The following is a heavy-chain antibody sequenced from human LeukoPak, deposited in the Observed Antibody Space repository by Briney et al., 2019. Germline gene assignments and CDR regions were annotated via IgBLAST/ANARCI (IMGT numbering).Heavy chain of an antibody. V-gene: IGHV4-34*01. J-gene: IGHJ5*02. Sequence: PSETLSLTCAVYGGSFSGYYWSWLRQPPGKGLEWIGEINHSGSTNYNPSLKSRVTISVDTSKNQFSLKLSSVTAADTAVYYCARAQRDYDFWSGYPHWFDPWGQGTLVTVSS. CDR3: ARAQRDYDFWSGYPHWFDP. CDR2: INHSGST. CDR1: GGSFSGYY. D-gene: IGHD3-3*01.